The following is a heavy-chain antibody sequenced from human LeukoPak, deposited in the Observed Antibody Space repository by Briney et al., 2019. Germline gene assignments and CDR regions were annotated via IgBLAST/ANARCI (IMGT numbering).Heavy chain of an antibody. CDR2: ISYDGSNK. CDR1: GFTFSSYG. CDR3: ARDSGYGYSPKVDY. V-gene: IGHV3-30*03. D-gene: IGHD5-18*01. Sequence: GRSLRLSCAASGFTFSSYGMHWVRQAPGKGLEWVAVISYDGSNKYYADSVKGRFTISRDNAKNSLYLQMNSLRAEDTAVYYCARDSGYGYSPKVDYWGQGTLVTVSS. J-gene: IGHJ4*02.